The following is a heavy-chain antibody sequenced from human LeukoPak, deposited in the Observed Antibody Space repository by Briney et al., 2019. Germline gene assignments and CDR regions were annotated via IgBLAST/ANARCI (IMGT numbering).Heavy chain of an antibody. CDR2: ISGSGGST. J-gene: IGHJ4*02. Sequence: PGASLRLSCAASGFTFSSYAMSWVRQAPGKGLEWVSTISGSGGSTFYADFVKGRFTISRDNSKNTLYLQMNSLRAEDTAVYYCAKGYCSGGSCCLDYWGQGTLVTVSS. D-gene: IGHD2-15*01. CDR3: AKGYCSGGSCCLDY. CDR1: GFTFSSYA. V-gene: IGHV3-23*01.